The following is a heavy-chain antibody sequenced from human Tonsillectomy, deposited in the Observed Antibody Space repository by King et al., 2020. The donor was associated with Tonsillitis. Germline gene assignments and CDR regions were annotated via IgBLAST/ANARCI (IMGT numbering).Heavy chain of an antibody. V-gene: IGHV1-69*04. D-gene: IGHD6-13*01. Sequence: VQLVQSGAEVKKPGSSVKVSCKASGGTFSSYAISWVRQAPGQGLEWMGRIIPILNRVNYAQKFQGRVTITADKATSTAYMELSSLRSEDTAVFYCARDRSSSHPDAVDIWGQGTVVTVSS. CDR2: IIPILNRV. CDR1: GGTFSSYA. CDR3: ARDRSSSHPDAVDI. J-gene: IGHJ3*02.